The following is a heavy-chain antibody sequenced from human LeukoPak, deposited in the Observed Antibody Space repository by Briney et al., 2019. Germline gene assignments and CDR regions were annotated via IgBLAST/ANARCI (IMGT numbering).Heavy chain of an antibody. V-gene: IGHV1-69*01. CDR3: AIWRSSGDLRGFDP. J-gene: IGHJ5*02. Sequence: GSSVKVSCKASGGTFSSYAISWVRQAPGQGLEWMGGIIPIFGTANYAQKFQGRVTITADESTSTAYMELSSLRSEDTAVYYCAIWRSSGDLRGFDPWGQGTLVTVSS. CDR1: GGTFSSYA. D-gene: IGHD2-15*01. CDR2: IIPIFGTA.